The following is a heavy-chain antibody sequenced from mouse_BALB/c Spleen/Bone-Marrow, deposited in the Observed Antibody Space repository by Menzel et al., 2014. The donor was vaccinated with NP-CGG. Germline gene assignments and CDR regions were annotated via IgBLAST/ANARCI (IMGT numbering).Heavy chain of an antibody. V-gene: IGHV1S81*02. Sequence: QVHVKQSGAELVKPGASVKLSCKASGYTFTSYWMEWVKQRPGQGLEWIGEINPRNGRTNYNEKFKSKATLTVDKSSSTAYMQLSSLTSEDSPVYYCAREAYYGPDYWGQGTTLTVSS. CDR3: AREAYYGPDY. D-gene: IGHD1-2*01. J-gene: IGHJ2*01. CDR2: INPRNGRT. CDR1: GYTFTSYW.